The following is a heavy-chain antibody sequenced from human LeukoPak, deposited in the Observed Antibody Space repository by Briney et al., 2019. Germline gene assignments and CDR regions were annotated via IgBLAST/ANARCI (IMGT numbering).Heavy chain of an antibody. CDR2: ISGSGGST. V-gene: IGHV3-23*01. CDR1: ESIVSGNY. CDR3: AKANYYDSSGYYYVSYWYFDL. J-gene: IGHJ2*01. Sequence: GGSLRLSCAASESIVSGNYMTWVRQAPGKGLEWVSAISGSGGSTYYADSVKGRFTISRDNSKNTLYLQMNSLRAEDTAVYYCAKANYYDSSGYYYVSYWYFDLWGRGTLVTVSS. D-gene: IGHD3-22*01.